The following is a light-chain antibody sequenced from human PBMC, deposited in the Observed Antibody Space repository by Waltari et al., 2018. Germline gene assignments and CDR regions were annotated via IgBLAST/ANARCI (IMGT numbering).Light chain of an antibody. CDR2: DKN. J-gene: IGLJ2*01. V-gene: IGLV3-19*01. CDR1: SLRRYY. Sequence: SSELTQDPAVSVAMGQTVTMSCQGNSLRRYYASWYQQRPGPAPMLVMYDKNNRPSGVPDRFSGSNSDNTASLTITGAQAEDEASYYCHSRDSSGVGGSFGGGTKLTVL. CDR3: HSRDSSGVGGS.